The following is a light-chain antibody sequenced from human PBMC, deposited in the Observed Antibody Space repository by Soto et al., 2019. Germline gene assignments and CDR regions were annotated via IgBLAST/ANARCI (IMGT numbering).Light chain of an antibody. V-gene: IGKV3-20*01. CDR3: HHYGSSPPFT. Sequence: EVVLTQSPGTLSLSPGERVTLSCGASQTVSSSYLAWYQQKPGQAPRLLIYGASNRATGIPARFGGSGSGTDFTLTINRLEPEDFAVYYCHHYGSSPPFTFGQGTQLEI. CDR1: QTVSSSY. CDR2: GAS. J-gene: IGKJ2*01.